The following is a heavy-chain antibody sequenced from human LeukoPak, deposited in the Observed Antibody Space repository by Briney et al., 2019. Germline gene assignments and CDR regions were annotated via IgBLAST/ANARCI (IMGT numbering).Heavy chain of an antibody. J-gene: IGHJ4*02. CDR2: IYPGDSDI. CDR3: ARQGPSVAASPFDY. CDR1: GYRFTTYW. D-gene: IGHD1-26*01. Sequence: GESLKISCKGSGYRFTTYWIGWVRQMPGKGLEWMGIIYPGDSDIRYSPSFQGQVTISADKSISTAYLQWSSLKASDTAMYYCARQGPSVAASPFDYWGQGTLVTVSS. V-gene: IGHV5-51*01.